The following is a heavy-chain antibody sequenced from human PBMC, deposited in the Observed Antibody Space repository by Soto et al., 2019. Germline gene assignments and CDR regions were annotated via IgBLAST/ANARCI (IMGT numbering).Heavy chain of an antibody. J-gene: IGHJ5*02. CDR2: INHTGGT. CDR3: ATRITVFGLLIPPFDP. V-gene: IGHV4-34*01. D-gene: IGHD3-3*01. Sequence: SETLSLTCAVYGGSVNGSYWNWIRQPTGKGLEWIGEINHTGGTHYNPSLKSRVTMSVDTSKNQFSLRLSSVTAADTAIYYCATRITVFGLLIPPFDPWGQGTQVTVS. CDR1: GGSVNGSY.